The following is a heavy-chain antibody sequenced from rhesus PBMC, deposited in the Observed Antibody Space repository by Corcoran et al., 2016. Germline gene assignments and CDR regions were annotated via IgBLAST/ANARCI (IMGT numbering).Heavy chain of an antibody. V-gene: IGHV1-180*01. D-gene: IGHD6-31*01. CDR3: TRSIAAAGPLDS. J-gene: IGHJ6*01. Sequence: QVQLVQSGAEIKQPGASVKLSCKASGYTFTSYYMHWVRQAPGQGLEWIGLISPYNGNKGYPQNFQGRVSITTDTSTSTGYMELSSLRSEYTAVYYCTRSIAAAGPLDSWGQGVVVTVSS. CDR2: ISPYNGNK. CDR1: GYTFTSYY.